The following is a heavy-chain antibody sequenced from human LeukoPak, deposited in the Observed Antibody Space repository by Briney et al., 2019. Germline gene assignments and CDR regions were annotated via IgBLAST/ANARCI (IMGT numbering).Heavy chain of an antibody. CDR1: GFTLSDYY. CDR2: ISSSGSTK. D-gene: IGHD6-25*01. Sequence: GSLRLSCVASGFTLSDYYMSWIRQAPGKGLEWISFISSSGSTKYYADSVKGRFTISRDTTQNSLYLQMNSLTAEDTAVYYCARGPPWYFDLWGRGTLVTVSS. V-gene: IGHV3-11*04. J-gene: IGHJ2*01. CDR3: ARGPPWYFDL.